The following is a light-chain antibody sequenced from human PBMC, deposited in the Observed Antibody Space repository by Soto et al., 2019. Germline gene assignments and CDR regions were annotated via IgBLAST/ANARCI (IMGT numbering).Light chain of an antibody. CDR2: DAS. CDR1: QSISSW. CDR3: QQYNSYWGT. V-gene: IGKV1-5*01. J-gene: IGKJ1*01. Sequence: DIPMTQSPSTLSASVGEIVTISCRASQSISSWLAWYQQKQGKAPKLLIYDASSLESGVPSRFSGSGSGTEVTLTISSLQPDDFASYYCQQYNSYWGTFCQGTK.